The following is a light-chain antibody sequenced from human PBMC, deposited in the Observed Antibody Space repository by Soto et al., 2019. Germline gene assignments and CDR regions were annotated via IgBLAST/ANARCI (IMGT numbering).Light chain of an antibody. CDR1: SKDVGGYNY. Sequence: QSALTQPASVSGFPGQSITISCTGTSKDVGGYNYVSWYQKHPGKAPKLKIYDVNKRPSGVSNRFSGSKSGNTASLTISGIQAEDEADDYCSSYSNTSTLYVFGTGTKVTVL. CDR3: SSYSNTSTLYV. J-gene: IGLJ1*01. V-gene: IGLV2-14*01. CDR2: DVN.